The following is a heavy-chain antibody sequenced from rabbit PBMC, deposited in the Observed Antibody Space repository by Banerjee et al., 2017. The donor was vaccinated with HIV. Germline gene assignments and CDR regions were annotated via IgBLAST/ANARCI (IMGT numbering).Heavy chain of an antibody. J-gene: IGHJ4*01. CDR1: GIDFSSYRY. CDR3: ARDWDVYSGGYAFNL. Sequence: QEQLVESGGGLVKPGGTLTLTCKASGIDFSSYRYICWVRQAPGKGLELIACIESYSGTTYYASWVNGRFTISRSTSLNTVDLKMTSLTVADTATYFCARDWDVYSGGYAFNLWGPGTLVTVS. CDR2: IESYSGTT. D-gene: IGHD6-1*01. V-gene: IGHV1S43*01.